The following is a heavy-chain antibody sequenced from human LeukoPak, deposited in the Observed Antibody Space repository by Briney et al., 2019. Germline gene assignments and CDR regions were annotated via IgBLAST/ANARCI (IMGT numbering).Heavy chain of an antibody. CDR3: ARTKTNWGSIYYYYGMDV. J-gene: IGHJ6*02. CDR2: IYSGGST. D-gene: IGHD7-27*01. CDR1: GFTVSSNY. Sequence: GGSLRLSCAASGFTVSSNYMSWVRKAPGKGLEWVSVIYSGGSTYYADSVKGRFTISRDNSKNTLYLQMNSLRAEDTAVYYCARTKTNWGSIYYYYGMDVWGQGTTVTVSS. V-gene: IGHV3-53*01.